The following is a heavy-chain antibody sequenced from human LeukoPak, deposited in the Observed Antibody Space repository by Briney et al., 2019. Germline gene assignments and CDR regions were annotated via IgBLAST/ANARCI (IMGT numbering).Heavy chain of an antibody. CDR3: ASLSGSYYAFDI. J-gene: IGHJ3*02. Sequence: GGSLRLSCAASGFTFSSYAMNWVRQAPGKGLEWVSYISSSSSTIYYADSVKGRFTISRDNAKNSLYLQMNSLRAEDTAVYYCASLSGSYYAFDIWGQGTMVTVSS. D-gene: IGHD1-26*01. V-gene: IGHV3-48*01. CDR1: GFTFSSYA. CDR2: ISSSSSTI.